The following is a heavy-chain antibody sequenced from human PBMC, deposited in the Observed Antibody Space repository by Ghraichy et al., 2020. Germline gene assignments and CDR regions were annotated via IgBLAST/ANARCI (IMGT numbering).Heavy chain of an antibody. CDR1: GGTFSSYA. J-gene: IGHJ4*02. CDR2: IIPIFGTA. CDR3: ARGYSYGSYYFDY. D-gene: IGHD5-18*01. Sequence: SVKVSCKASGGTFSSYAISWVRQAPGQGLEWMGGIIPIFGTANYAQKFQGRVTITADESTSTAYMELSSLRSEDTAVYYCARGYSYGSYYFDYWGQGTLVTVSS. V-gene: IGHV1-69*13.